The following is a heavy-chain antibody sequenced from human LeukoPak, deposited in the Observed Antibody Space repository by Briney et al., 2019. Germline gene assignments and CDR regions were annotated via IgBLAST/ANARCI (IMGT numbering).Heavy chain of an antibody. J-gene: IGHJ5*02. CDR2: LYTSGST. CDR3: ARYYDFFPGNWFDP. Sequence: SQTLSLTCTVSGGSISSGSYYWSWIRQPAGKGLEWIGRLYTSGSTIYNPSLKSRVTISVDTSKNQFSLKLSSVTAADTAVYYCARYYDFFPGNWFDPWGQGTLVTVSS. V-gene: IGHV4-61*02. CDR1: GGSISSGSYY. D-gene: IGHD3-3*01.